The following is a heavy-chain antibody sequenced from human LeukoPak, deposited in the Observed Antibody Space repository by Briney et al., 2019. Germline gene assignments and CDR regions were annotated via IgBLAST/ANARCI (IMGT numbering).Heavy chain of an antibody. CDR2: ITASGTDT. Sequence: GGSLRLSCAASGFTLGSHAMSWARQARGKGLEWVSAITASGTDTFYSDSVQGRFTISRDNSRNTLYLQMASLRDEDTAVYLCARQPFRVAETYDSWGQGTLVTVSS. D-gene: IGHD6-19*01. CDR3: ARQPFRVAETYDS. J-gene: IGHJ4*02. V-gene: IGHV3-23*01. CDR1: GFTLGSHA.